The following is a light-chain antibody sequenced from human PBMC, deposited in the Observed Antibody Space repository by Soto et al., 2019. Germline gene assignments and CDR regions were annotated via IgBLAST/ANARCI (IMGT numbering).Light chain of an antibody. CDR1: QSVGSN. CDR2: EAS. CDR3: QQRTNWPT. V-gene: IGKV3-11*01. Sequence: EIVLTQSPATLSLSPGERATLSCRASQSVGSNLAWYQQKPGQAPSLLIYEASNRVTGIPARFSGSGSGTDFTLTISSLEPEDCAVYYCQQRTNWPTFGGGTKVEMK. J-gene: IGKJ4*01.